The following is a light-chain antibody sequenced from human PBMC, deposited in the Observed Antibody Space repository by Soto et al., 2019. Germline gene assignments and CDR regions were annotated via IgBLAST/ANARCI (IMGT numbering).Light chain of an antibody. CDR1: SSEVGGYDR. V-gene: IGLV2-8*01. Sequence: QSALTQPPSASGSPGQSVTISCTGTSSEVGGYDRVSWYQQYPGKVPKLMIYEVSKRPSGVPDRFSASKSGNTASLTVSGLQTEDEADYYCSSYAGSNNYVVFGGGTNLTVL. J-gene: IGLJ2*01. CDR2: EVS. CDR3: SSYAGSNNYVV.